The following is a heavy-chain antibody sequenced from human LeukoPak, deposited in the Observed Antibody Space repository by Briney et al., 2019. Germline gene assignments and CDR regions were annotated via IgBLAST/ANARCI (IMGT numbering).Heavy chain of an antibody. V-gene: IGHV4-59*01. CDR3: AXHNXGXVRGNFDP. Sequence: PSETLSLTCTVSGGSISNYYWSWIRQPPGKGLEWIGYVYYSGSTNYNPSLKSRVTILVDTARNQYSLRLSSVTAADTAGYYCAXHNXGXVRGNFDPWGQGTLVTVSS. D-gene: IGHD3-10*01. CDR1: GGSISNYY. CDR2: VYYSGST. J-gene: IGHJ5*02.